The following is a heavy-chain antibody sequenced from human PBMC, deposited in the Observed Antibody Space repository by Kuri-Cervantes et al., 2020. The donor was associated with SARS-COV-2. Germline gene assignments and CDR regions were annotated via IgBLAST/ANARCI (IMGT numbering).Heavy chain of an antibody. D-gene: IGHD3-3*01. J-gene: IGHJ6*02. CDR2: IKSKTDGGAT. CDR1: GFTFSNAW. CDR3: TTDYDFWSGYYDYYGMDV. Sequence: GESLKISCAASGFTFSNAWMSWVRQAPGKGLEWVGRIKSKTDGGATDYAAPVKGRFTISRDDSKNTLYLQMNSLKTEDTAVYYCTTDYDFWSGYYDYYGMDVWAQGTTVTVSS. V-gene: IGHV3-15*01.